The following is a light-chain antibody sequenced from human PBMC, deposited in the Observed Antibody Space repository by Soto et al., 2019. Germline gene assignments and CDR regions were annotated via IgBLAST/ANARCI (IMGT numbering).Light chain of an antibody. CDR2: DAS. J-gene: IGKJ5*01. V-gene: IGKV3-11*01. CDR1: QNISNY. Sequence: ELVLTQSPATLSLSPVKIALLSGRASQNISNYLIWYQQKPGQAPRLLIFDASNRATGIPVRFSGSGSGTDFTLTISSLEPEDFAVYYCQQRSSWPPTFGQGTKLEI. CDR3: QQRSSWPPT.